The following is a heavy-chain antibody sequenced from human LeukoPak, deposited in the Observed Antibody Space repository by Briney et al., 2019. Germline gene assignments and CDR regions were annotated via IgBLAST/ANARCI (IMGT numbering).Heavy chain of an antibody. CDR1: GGSISSSSYY. V-gene: IGHV4-39*07. CDR2: IYYSGST. J-gene: IGHJ3*02. Sequence: SETLSLTCTVSGGSISSSSYYWGWIRQLPGKGLEWIGSIYYSGSTYYNPSLKSRVTISVDTSKNQFSLKLSSVTAADTAVYYCARDDGARYYYDSSGYYRYAFDIWGQGTMVTVSS. CDR3: ARDDGARYYYDSSGYYRYAFDI. D-gene: IGHD3-22*01.